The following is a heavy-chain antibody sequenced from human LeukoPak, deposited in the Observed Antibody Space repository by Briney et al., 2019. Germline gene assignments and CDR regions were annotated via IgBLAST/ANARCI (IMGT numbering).Heavy chain of an antibody. CDR3: ARGGSNSAWYWIY. D-gene: IGHD6-19*01. V-gene: IGHV3-7*03. CDR1: GITFSTYW. J-gene: IGHJ4*02. CDR2: INQGGNEK. Sequence: GGSLRLSCAASGITFSTYWMTWVRHFPGKGLEWVANINQGGNEKYYVDSVKGRFTIYRDSTQNSVFLQLNSLRAEDTAVYYCARGGSNSAWYWIYWGQGTLVTVSS.